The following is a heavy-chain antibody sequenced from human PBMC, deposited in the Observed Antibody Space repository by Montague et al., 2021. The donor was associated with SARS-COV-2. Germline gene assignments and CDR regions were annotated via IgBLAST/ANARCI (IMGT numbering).Heavy chain of an antibody. V-gene: IGHV3-53*01. D-gene: IGHD6-6*01. J-gene: IGHJ3*02. CDR1: GFTVSSNY. CDR3: ARDAGGIAARRSDAFDI. Sequence: SLRLSCAASGFTVSSNYMSWVRQAPGKGLEWVSVIYSGGSTYYADSVKGRFTISRDNSKNTLYLQMNSLRAEDTAVYYCARDAGGIAARRSDAFDIWGQGTMVTVSS. CDR2: IYSGGST.